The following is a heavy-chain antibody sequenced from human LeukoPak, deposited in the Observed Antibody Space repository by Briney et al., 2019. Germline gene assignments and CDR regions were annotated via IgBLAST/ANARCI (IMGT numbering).Heavy chain of an antibody. CDR1: GGXITSYY. V-gene: IGHV4-59*01. Sequence: SETLSLTCTVSGGXITSYYWSFIRQPPGKGLEWIGFMYYTGRGNYNPSLNSRVTISVDTSKNQFSLKLTSVTAADTAVYYCAGRPSYHGSHYFDYWGQGTLVTVSS. CDR3: AGRPSYHGSHYFDY. D-gene: IGHD1-26*01. J-gene: IGHJ4*02. CDR2: MYYTGRG.